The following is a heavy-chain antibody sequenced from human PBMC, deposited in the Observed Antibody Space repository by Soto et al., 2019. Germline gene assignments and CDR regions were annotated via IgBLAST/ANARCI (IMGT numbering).Heavy chain of an antibody. V-gene: IGHV1-3*01. CDR1: GYTFTSHA. Sequence: ASVKVSCKASGYTFTSHAMHWVRQAPGQRLEWMGWINAGNGNTKYSQKFQGRVTITRDTSASTAYMELSSLKSEDTAVYYCARAGYCGSTSCSDAFDIWGQGTMVTVSS. CDR3: ARAGYCGSTSCSDAFDI. J-gene: IGHJ3*02. D-gene: IGHD2-2*01. CDR2: INAGNGNT.